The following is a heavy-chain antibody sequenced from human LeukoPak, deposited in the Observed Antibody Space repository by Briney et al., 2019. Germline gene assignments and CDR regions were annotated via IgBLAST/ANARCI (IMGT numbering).Heavy chain of an antibody. Sequence: QPGASLRLSCAASGFTFSSYAMSWVRQAPGTGLEWVSAISGSGGSTYYADSVKGRFTISRDNSKNTLYLQMNSLRAEDTAVYYCAKARSYSYGVGYFDYWGQGTLVTVSS. CDR2: ISGSGGST. V-gene: IGHV3-23*01. J-gene: IGHJ4*02. D-gene: IGHD5-18*01. CDR3: AKARSYSYGVGYFDY. CDR1: GFTFSSYA.